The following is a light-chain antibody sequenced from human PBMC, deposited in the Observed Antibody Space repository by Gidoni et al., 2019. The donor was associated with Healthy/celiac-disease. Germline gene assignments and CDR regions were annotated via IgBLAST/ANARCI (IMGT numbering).Light chain of an antibody. CDR1: QSISSY. CDR2: AAS. Sequence: DIQMTTSPSSLAASVGDRVTITCRASQSISSYVNWYQQKPGKAHKLLIYAASSLQSGVPSRFSGSGSGTHFTLTISSLQPEDFATYYCQQSYSTPHTFGGGTKVEIK. CDR3: QQSYSTPHT. V-gene: IGKV1-39*01. J-gene: IGKJ4*01.